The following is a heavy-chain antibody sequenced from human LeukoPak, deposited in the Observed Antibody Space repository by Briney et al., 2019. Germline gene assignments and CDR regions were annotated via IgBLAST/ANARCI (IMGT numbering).Heavy chain of an antibody. CDR2: ISYDVGKK. J-gene: IGHJ4*02. V-gene: IGHV3-30*18. CDR3: AKDDYYDTSGYRD. Sequence: GGSLRLSCEASGFPFSSYGMHWVRQAPGKGLEWVAVISYDVGKKYYADSVKGRFTISRDNSKNTLYLQMNSLRAEDTAVYYCAKDDYYDTSGYRDWGQGTLVTVSS. D-gene: IGHD3-22*01. CDR1: GFPFSSYG.